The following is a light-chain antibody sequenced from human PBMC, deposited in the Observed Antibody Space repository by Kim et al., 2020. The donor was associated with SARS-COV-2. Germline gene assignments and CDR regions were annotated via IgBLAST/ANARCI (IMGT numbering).Light chain of an antibody. CDR3: QQYGSSTWT. V-gene: IGKV3-20*01. CDR2: GIS. CDR1: QSVGSNY. J-gene: IGKJ1*01. Sequence: EIILTQSPGTLSLSPGERATLFCRASQSVGSNYLAWYQQKPGQAPRLLIYGISSKATGIPDRFSASGSGTDFTLTISRLEPEDFAVYYCQQYGSSTWTFGQGTKVDIK.